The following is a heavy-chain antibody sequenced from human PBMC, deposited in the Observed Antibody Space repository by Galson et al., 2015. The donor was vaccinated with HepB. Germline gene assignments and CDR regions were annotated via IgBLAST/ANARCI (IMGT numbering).Heavy chain of an antibody. CDR3: ARPGGGLVSGYHYGPFDY. J-gene: IGHJ4*02. CDR1: GGTFSNSG. CDR2: IIGIFGTA. D-gene: IGHD3-22*01. V-gene: IGHV1-69*06. Sequence: SVKVSCKASGGTFSNSGISWVRQAPGQGLEWMGGIIGIFGTANYPQKFQGRVTINADKSTHTAYLELRNLRSDDTAVYYCARPGGGLVSGYHYGPFDYWGQGTLVTVSS.